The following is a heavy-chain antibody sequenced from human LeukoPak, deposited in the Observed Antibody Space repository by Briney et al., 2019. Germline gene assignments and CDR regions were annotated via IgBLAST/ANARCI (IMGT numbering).Heavy chain of an antibody. D-gene: IGHD3-22*01. J-gene: IGHJ4*02. CDR1: GFTFSSYG. Sequence: EGSLRLSCAASGFTFSSYGMHWVRQAPGKGLEWVAFIRYDGSNKYYADSVKGRFTISRDNSKNTLYLQMNSLRAEDTAVYYCAKDPGTYYYDSSGYLDYWGQGTLVTVSS. CDR3: AKDPGTYYYDSSGYLDY. V-gene: IGHV3-30*02. CDR2: IRYDGSNK.